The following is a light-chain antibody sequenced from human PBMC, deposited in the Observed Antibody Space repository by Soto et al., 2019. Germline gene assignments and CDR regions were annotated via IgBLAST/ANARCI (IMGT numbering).Light chain of an antibody. Sequence: EIVLTQSPGTLSLSPGERATLSCRASQSVSNNYLAWFQQTPGQAPRLLIYDTSRKATGIPDRFSGSGSGTDFTLTISRLEPEDSAMDYCRQYGNSPRTFGQGTKVEIK. V-gene: IGKV3-20*01. CDR1: QSVSNNY. J-gene: IGKJ1*01. CDR3: RQYGNSPRT. CDR2: DTS.